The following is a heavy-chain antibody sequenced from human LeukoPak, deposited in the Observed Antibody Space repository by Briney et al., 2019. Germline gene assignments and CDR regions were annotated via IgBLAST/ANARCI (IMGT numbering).Heavy chain of an antibody. CDR3: ARAPEGNWNEVAGSLDY. J-gene: IGHJ4*02. V-gene: IGHV4-34*01. CDR2: INHSGST. Sequence: SETLSLTCAVYGGSFSGYYWSWIRQPPGKGLGWIGEINHSGSTNYNPSLKSRVTVSVDTSKNQFSLKLSSVTAADTAVYYCARAPEGNWNEVAGSLDYWGQGTLVTVSS. CDR1: GGSFSGYY. D-gene: IGHD1-1*01.